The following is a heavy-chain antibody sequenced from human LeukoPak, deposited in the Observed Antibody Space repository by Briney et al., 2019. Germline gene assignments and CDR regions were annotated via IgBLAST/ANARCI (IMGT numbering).Heavy chain of an antibody. V-gene: IGHV1-2*02. CDR2: INPNSGGT. Sequence: ASVKVSCKASGYTSTGYYMHWVRQAPGQGLEWMGWINPNSGGTNYAQKFQGRVTMTRDTSISTAYMELSRLRSDDTAVYYCARDGTALISEGLDPWGQGTLVTVSS. CDR3: ARDGTALISEGLDP. J-gene: IGHJ5*02. D-gene: IGHD6-13*01. CDR1: GYTSTGYY.